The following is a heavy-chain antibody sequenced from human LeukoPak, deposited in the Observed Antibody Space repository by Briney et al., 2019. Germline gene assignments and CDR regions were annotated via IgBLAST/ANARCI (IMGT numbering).Heavy chain of an antibody. CDR1: GGSISSYY. CDR3: ARHPNYYYCYGMDV. CDR2: IYYSGST. Sequence: PSETLSLTCTVSGGSISSYYWSWIRQPPGKGLEWIGYIYYSGSTNYNPSLKSRVTISVDTSKNQFSLKLSSVTAADTAVYYCARHPNYYYCYGMDVWGQGTTVTVSS. J-gene: IGHJ6*02. V-gene: IGHV4-59*08.